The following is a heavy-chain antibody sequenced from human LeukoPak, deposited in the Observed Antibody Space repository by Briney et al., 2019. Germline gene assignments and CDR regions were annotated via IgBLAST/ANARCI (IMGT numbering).Heavy chain of an antibody. D-gene: IGHD6-13*01. CDR2: IYSGGST. V-gene: IGHV3-66*01. J-gene: IGHJ3*02. Sequence: PGRSLRLSCAASGFTVGSNYMSWVRQAPGKGLEWVSVIYSGGSTYYADSVKGRSTISRDNSKNTLYLQMNSLRAEDTAVYHCARARGSWYSPGAFDIWGQGTMVTVSS. CDR3: ARARGSWYSPGAFDI. CDR1: GFTVGSNY.